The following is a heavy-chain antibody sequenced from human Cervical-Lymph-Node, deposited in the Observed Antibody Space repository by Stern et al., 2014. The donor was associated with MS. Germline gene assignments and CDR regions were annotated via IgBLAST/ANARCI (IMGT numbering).Heavy chain of an antibody. Sequence: EEQLVESGAEVKKPGESLKISCKLSGYSFTIYYIAWGRPMPGKGLKLMRVIYPYDSDTTYSPSCQAKVTISTDKCITTAYRQWSSLRASDTAMYYCARHVQGFDYWGQGTLVTVSS. J-gene: IGHJ4*02. CDR1: GYSFTIYY. V-gene: IGHV5-51*01. CDR3: ARHVQGFDY. CDR2: IYPYDSDT.